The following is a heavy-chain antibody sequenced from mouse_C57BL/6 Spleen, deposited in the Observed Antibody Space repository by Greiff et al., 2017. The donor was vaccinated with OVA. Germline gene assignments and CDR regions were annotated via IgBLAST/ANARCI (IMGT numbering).Heavy chain of an antibody. Sequence: VQLKQSGAELVRPGASVKLSCTASGFNIKDYYMHWVKQRPEQGLEWIGRIDPEDGDTEYAPKFQGKATMTADTSSNTAYLQLSSLTSEDTAVYDCTRPYSNYSYYAMDYWGQGTSVTVSS. V-gene: IGHV14-1*01. CDR2: IDPEDGDT. CDR3: TRPYSNYSYYAMDY. CDR1: GFNIKDYY. D-gene: IGHD2-5*01. J-gene: IGHJ4*01.